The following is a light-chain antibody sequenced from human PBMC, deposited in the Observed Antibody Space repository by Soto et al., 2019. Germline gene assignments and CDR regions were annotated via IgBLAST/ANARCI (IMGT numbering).Light chain of an antibody. CDR3: CSYTSGTTLYV. Sequence: QSALTQPASVSGSPGQSITISCTGTSSDVGGYNYVSWYQHHAGKAPRLMIYASSNRPSGVSHRFSGSRSGNTASLTISGLQADDEDDYYCCSYTSGTTLYVFGTGTKLTVL. CDR2: ASS. V-gene: IGLV2-14*01. CDR1: SSDVGGYNY. J-gene: IGLJ1*01.